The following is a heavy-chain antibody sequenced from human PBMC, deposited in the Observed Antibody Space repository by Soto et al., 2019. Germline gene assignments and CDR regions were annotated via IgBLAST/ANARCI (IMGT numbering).Heavy chain of an antibody. CDR2: IYYSGST. V-gene: IGHV4-59*01. D-gene: IGHD3-10*01. CDR3: ARGNYYGSGSYSTIDY. J-gene: IGHJ4*02. CDR1: GGSISSYY. Sequence: SETLSLTCTVSGGSISSYYWSWIRQPPGKGLEWIGYIYYSGSTNYNPSLKSRVTISVDTSKNQFSLKLSSVTAADTAVYYCARGNYYGSGSYSTIDYWGQGTLVTSPQ.